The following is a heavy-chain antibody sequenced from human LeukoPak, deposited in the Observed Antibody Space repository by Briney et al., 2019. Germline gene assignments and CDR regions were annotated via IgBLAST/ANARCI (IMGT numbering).Heavy chain of an antibody. CDR2: INHSGST. D-gene: IGHD6-13*01. Sequence: SETLSLTCAVYGGSFSGYYWSWIRQPPGKGLEWIGEINHSGSTSYNPSLKSRVTISVDTSKNQFSLKLSSVTAADTAVYYCAAAAGRHDYWGQGTLVTVSS. J-gene: IGHJ4*02. CDR3: AAAAGRHDY. CDR1: GGSFSGYY. V-gene: IGHV4-34*01.